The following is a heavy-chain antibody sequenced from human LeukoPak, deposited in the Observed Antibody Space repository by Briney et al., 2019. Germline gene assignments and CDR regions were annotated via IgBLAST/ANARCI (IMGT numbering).Heavy chain of an antibody. J-gene: IGHJ6*02. Sequence: SETLSLTCAVSGGSISSSNWWSWVRQPPGKGLEWIGEIYHSGSTNYNPSLKSRVTISVDKSKNRFSLKLSSVTAADTAVYYVAGGVKQWRAEYYYYTVMDVWAKGPRSPSP. CDR3: AGGVKQWRAEYYYYTVMDV. V-gene: IGHV4-4*02. CDR2: IYHSGST. CDR1: GGSISSSNW. D-gene: IGHD6-19*01.